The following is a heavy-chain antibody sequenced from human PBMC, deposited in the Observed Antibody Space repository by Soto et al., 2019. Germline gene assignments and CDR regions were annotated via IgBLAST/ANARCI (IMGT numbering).Heavy chain of an antibody. CDR1: GGTFSSYA. V-gene: IGHV1-69*13. D-gene: IGHD6-13*01. J-gene: IGHJ4*02. CDR2: IIPIFGTA. CDR3: ARVVAAAGTV. Sequence: GASVKVSCKASGGTFSSYAISWVRQAPGQGLEWMGGIIPIFGTANYAQKFQGRVTIPADESTSTAYMELSSLRSEDTAVYYCARVVAAAGTVWGQGTLVTVSS.